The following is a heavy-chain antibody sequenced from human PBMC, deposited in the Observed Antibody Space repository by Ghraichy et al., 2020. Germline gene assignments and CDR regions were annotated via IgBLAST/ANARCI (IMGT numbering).Heavy chain of an antibody. CDR3: ASKGGDSGYSLQFDY. V-gene: IGHV4-61*01. CDR2: IYYSGST. CDR1: GGSVSSGSYY. J-gene: IGHJ4*02. Sequence: SETLSLTCTVSGGSVSSGSYYWSWIRQPPGKGLEWIGYIYYSGSTNYNPSLKSRVTISVDTSKNQFSLKLSSVTAADTAVYYCASKGGDSGYSLQFDYWGQGTLVTVSS. D-gene: IGHD5-18*01.